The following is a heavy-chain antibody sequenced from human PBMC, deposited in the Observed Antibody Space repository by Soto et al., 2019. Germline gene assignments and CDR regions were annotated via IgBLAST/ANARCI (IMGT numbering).Heavy chain of an antibody. J-gene: IGHJ4*02. Sequence: QITLNESGPTVVKPAQTLTLTCTFSGFSLTTSGVGVGWIRQSPGKAPYWLALIYWDDDKRYSASLKSRLTISKDTAKNPVLLTTASVDPPDTATFDCAHTVLRTVFGLVTTTAIYFDFWGQGTPDAVS. V-gene: IGHV2-5*02. CDR2: IYWDDDK. CDR3: AHTVLRTVFGLVTTTAIYFDF. CDR1: GFSLTTSGVG. D-gene: IGHD3-3*01.